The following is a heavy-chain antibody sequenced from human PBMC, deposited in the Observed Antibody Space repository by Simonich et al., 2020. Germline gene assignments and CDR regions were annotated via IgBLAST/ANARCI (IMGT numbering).Heavy chain of an antibody. Sequence: QLQLQESGPGLVKPSETLSLTCTVSGGSISSSNYYWGWIRQPPGKGLGWIGSIYYDVGTYYNPSLKRRITISVDTSKNQFTLKLSSVTAADTAVYYCAKQRVLMVYAIDYWGQGTLVTVSS. J-gene: IGHJ4*02. CDR2: IYYDVGT. V-gene: IGHV4-39*01. D-gene: IGHD2-8*01. CDR1: GGSISSSNYY. CDR3: AKQRVLMVYAIDY.